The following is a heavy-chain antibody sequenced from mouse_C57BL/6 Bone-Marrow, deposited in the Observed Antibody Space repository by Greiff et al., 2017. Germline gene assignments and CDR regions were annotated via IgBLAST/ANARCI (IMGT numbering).Heavy chain of an antibody. CDR3: AREASWFAY. CDR1: GFTFSSYA. Sequence: EVKVVESGGGLVKPGGSLKLSCAASGFTFSSYAMSWVRQTPEKRLEWVATISDGGSYTDYPDNVKGRFTISRDNAKINLYLQMSHLKSEDTAMYYCAREASWFAYWGQGTLVTVSA. CDR2: ISDGGSYT. V-gene: IGHV5-4*01. J-gene: IGHJ3*01.